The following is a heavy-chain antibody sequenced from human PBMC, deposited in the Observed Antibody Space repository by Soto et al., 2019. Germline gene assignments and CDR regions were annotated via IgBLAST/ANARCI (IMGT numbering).Heavy chain of an antibody. CDR2: SSAYNGNT. D-gene: IGHD3-9*01. CDR3: AASRLRYFVWLLYPFDY. CDR1: GYTFTSYG. J-gene: IGHJ4*02. Sequence: QVQLVQSGAEVKKPGAAVKVSCKASGYTFTSYGISWVRQAPGQGVEWMGWSSAYNGNTNYAQKLQGRVTMTTDTSTSTAYMELRSLRSDDTAVYYCAASRLRYFVWLLYPFDYWGQGTLVTVSS. V-gene: IGHV1-18*01.